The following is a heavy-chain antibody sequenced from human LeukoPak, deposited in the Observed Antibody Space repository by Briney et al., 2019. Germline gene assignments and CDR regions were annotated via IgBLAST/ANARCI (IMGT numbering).Heavy chain of an antibody. Sequence: ASVKVSCKASGYTFTSYYMHWVRQAPGQGLEWMGWINPNSGGTNYAQKFQGRVTMTRDTSISTAYMELSRLRSDDTAVYYCARSTSSSSRCDYWGQGTLVTVSS. CDR2: INPNSGGT. CDR1: GYTFTSYY. J-gene: IGHJ4*02. CDR3: ARSTSSSSRCDY. D-gene: IGHD6-6*01. V-gene: IGHV1-2*02.